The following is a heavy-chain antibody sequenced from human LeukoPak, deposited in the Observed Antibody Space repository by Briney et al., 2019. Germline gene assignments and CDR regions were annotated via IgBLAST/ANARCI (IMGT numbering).Heavy chain of an antibody. CDR1: GGSISSYY. CDR3: ARQKDFSGIYFR. V-gene: IGHV4-59*08. CDR2: IYYSGST. Sequence: SETLSLTCTVSGGSISSYYWSWIRQPPGKGLEWIGYIYYSGSTNYNPSLKSRVTTSVDTSKNQFSLKLSSVTAADTAVYYCARQKDFSGIYFRWGQGTLVTVSS. D-gene: IGHD1-26*01. J-gene: IGHJ4*02.